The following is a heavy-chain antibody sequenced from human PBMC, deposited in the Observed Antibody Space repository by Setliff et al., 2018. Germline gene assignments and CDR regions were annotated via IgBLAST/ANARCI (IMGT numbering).Heavy chain of an antibody. V-gene: IGHV4-34*01. CDR1: GGSFSGYY. CDR2: INHSGST. J-gene: IGHJ4*02. Sequence: SETLSLTCAVYGGSFSGYYWSWIRQPPGKGPEWIGEINHSGSTNYNPSLKSRVTISVDTSKNQFSLKLSSVAAADTAVYYCASQEPLYSSGWYYFDYWGQGTLVTVSS. CDR3: ASQEPLYSSGWYYFDY. D-gene: IGHD6-19*01.